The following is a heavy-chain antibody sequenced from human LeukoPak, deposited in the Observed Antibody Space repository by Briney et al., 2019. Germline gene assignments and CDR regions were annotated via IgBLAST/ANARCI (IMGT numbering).Heavy chain of an antibody. V-gene: IGHV3-48*01. CDR1: GFTFSSYS. CDR2: ISSSSSTI. J-gene: IGHJ3*02. D-gene: IGHD3-3*01. CDR3: AKDRGDDFWSGYYTSDAFDI. Sequence: GGSLRLSCAASGFTFSSYSMNWVRQAPGKGLEWVSYISSSSSTIYYADSVKGRFTISRDNAKNSLYLQMNSLRAEDTAVYYCAKDRGDDFWSGYYTSDAFDIWGQGTMVTVSS.